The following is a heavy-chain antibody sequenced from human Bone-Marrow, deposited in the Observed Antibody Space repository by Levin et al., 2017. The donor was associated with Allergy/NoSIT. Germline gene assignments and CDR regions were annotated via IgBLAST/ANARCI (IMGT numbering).Heavy chain of an antibody. V-gene: IGHV1-69*13. CDR2: IIPMFGST. CDR1: GGTFSTHA. D-gene: IGHD1-26*01. Sequence: AASVKVSCKASGGTFSTHAISWTRQAPGQGLEWMGGIIPMFGSTNYARKFQGRVTLTADESMSTAYMELSSLRSDDTAVYYCAKNFGGSIRAFDIWGQGTMVAVSS. CDR3: AKNFGGSIRAFDI. J-gene: IGHJ3*02.